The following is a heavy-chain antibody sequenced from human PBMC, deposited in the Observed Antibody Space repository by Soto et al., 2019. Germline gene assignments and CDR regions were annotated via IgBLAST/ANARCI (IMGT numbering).Heavy chain of an antibody. V-gene: IGHV3-23*01. CDR3: AKSPLYSSSSPRRAEYFQH. J-gene: IGHJ1*01. D-gene: IGHD6-6*01. Sequence: GGSLRLSCAASGFTFSSYAMSWVRQAPGKGLEWVSAISGSGGSTYYADSVKGRFTISRDNSKNTLYLQMNSLRAEDTAVYYCAKSPLYSSSSPRRAEYFQHWGQGTLVTVSS. CDR2: ISGSGGST. CDR1: GFTFSSYA.